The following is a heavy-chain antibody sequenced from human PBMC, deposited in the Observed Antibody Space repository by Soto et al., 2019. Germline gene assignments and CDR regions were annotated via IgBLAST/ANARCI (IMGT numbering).Heavy chain of an antibody. V-gene: IGHV4-30-4*01. Sequence: PGKGLEWIGYIYYSGSTYYNPSLKSRSIISVDTSKNQISLKLSSVTAADTAVYYCARLFFFQAEDGIRDVRSVSAFLLNRSSDL. D-gene: IGHD3-10*02. CDR2: IYYSGST. CDR3: ARLFFFQAEDGIRDVRSVSAFLLNRSSDL. J-gene: IGHJ2*01.